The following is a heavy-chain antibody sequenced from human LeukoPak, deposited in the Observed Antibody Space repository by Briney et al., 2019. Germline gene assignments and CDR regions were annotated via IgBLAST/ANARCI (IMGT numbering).Heavy chain of an antibody. CDR2: INHNGNVN. V-gene: IGHV3-7*03. CDR3: ARGGGLDV. CDR1: GFTFSSYW. D-gene: IGHD3-16*01. Sequence: PGGSLRLSCAASGFTFSSYWMKWGRQAPGKGLEWVASINHNGNVNYYVDSVKGRFTISRDNAKNSLYLQMSNLRAEDTAVYFCARGGGLDVWGQGATVTVSS. J-gene: IGHJ6*02.